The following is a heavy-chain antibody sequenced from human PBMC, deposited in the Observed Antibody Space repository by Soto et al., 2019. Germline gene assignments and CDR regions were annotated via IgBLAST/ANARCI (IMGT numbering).Heavy chain of an antibody. Sequence: PGGSLRLSCAASGFSFSSYSMNWVRQAPGKGLEWVSYISSSSSTIYYADSVKGRFTISRDNAKNSLYLQMNSLRDEDTAVYYCARDNYDILTGRVLGSYYYYGMDVWGQGTMVTVAS. V-gene: IGHV3-48*02. J-gene: IGHJ6*01. CDR1: GFSFSSYS. CDR2: ISSSSSTI. CDR3: ARDNYDILTGRVLGSYYYYGMDV. D-gene: IGHD3-9*01.